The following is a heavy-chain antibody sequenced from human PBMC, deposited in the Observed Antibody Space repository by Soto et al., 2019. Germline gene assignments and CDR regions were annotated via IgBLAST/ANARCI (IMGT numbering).Heavy chain of an antibody. CDR2: IYYSGST. D-gene: IGHD1-26*01. Sequence: QVQLQESGPGLVKPSETLSLTCTVSGGSISSYYWSWIRQLPGKGLEWIGYIYYSGSTNYNPSLKSRVTISVDTSKNQFSLKLSSVTAADTAVYYCARDRVGGGDAFDIWGQGTMVTVSS. CDR3: ARDRVGGGDAFDI. V-gene: IGHV4-59*01. J-gene: IGHJ3*02. CDR1: GGSISSYY.